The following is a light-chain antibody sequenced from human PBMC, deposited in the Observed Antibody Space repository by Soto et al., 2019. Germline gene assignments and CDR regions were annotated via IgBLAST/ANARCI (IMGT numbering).Light chain of an antibody. CDR2: GVS. CDR1: QSVSSD. J-gene: IGKJ1*01. V-gene: IGKV3-15*01. CDR3: LEYNNWPRWT. Sequence: EIVMTQSPATLSVSPGERATVSCRASQSVSSDLAWYQQQPGQAPRLLIYGVSTRATGIPARFSGSGSGTDFTLTISSLQSEDFAVYYCLEYNNWPRWTVGQGTKVDSK.